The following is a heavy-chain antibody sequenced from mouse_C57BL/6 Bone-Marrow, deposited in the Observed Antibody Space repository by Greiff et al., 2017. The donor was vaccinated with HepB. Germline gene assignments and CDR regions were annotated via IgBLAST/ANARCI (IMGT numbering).Heavy chain of an antibody. V-gene: IGHV14-4*01. Sequence: VQLKQSGAELVRPGASVKLSCTASGFNIKDDYMHWVKQRPEQGLEWIGWIDPENGDTEYASKFQGKATITADTSSNTAYLQLSSLTSEDTAVYYCTTLIYYYGSNYFDYWGQGTTLTVSS. CDR3: TTLIYYYGSNYFDY. CDR2: IDPENGDT. D-gene: IGHD1-1*01. J-gene: IGHJ2*01. CDR1: GFNIKDDY.